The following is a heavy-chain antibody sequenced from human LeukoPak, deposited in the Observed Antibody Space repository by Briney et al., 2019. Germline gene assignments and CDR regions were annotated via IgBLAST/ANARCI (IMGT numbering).Heavy chain of an antibody. CDR1: GFTFSSYG. D-gene: IGHD2-2*01. CDR2: ISYDGSNK. J-gene: IGHJ6*02. V-gene: IGHV3-30*03. Sequence: GGSLRLSCAASGFTFSSYGMHWVRQAPGKGLEWVAVISYDGSNKYYADSVKGRFTISRDNSKNTLYLQMNSLRAEDTAVYYCASPIFVVVPAAYYYYGMDVWGQGTTVTVSS. CDR3: ASPIFVVVPAAYYYYGMDV.